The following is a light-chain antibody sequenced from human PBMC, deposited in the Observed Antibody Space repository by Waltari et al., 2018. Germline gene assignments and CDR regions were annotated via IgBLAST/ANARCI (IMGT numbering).Light chain of an antibody. CDR1: SRNVGGYDF. V-gene: IGLV2-11*01. CDR3: CSYEGSYSMV. Sequence: QSALTQPRSVSGSPGQSVTIACTGTSRNVGGYDFVSWYQQNPGKAPKLMIYDVNMRPSGVPVRVSGSKSGNTASLTIAGLQAEDEADYFCCSYEGSYSMVFGGGTRLTFL. CDR2: DVN. J-gene: IGLJ2*01.